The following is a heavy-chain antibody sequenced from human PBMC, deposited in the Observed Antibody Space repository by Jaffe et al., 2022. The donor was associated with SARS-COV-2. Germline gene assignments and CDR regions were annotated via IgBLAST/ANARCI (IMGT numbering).Heavy chain of an antibody. CDR1: GFTFSDYA. CDR3: AKAGGWRSVYYYMDV. J-gene: IGHJ6*03. V-gene: IGHV3-30*04. D-gene: IGHD2-15*01. CDR2: LSYDGNHK. Sequence: QVQLVESGGGVVQPGRSLRLSCAASGFTFSDYAIHWVRQAPGKGLEWVAVLSYDGNHKYYADSVKGRFTISRDNSKNTLYLQMNSLRAEDTAVYYCAKAGGWRSVYYYMDVWGKGTTVTVSS.